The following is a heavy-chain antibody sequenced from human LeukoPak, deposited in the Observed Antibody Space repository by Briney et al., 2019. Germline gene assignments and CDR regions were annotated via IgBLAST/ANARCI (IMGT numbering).Heavy chain of an antibody. Sequence: GGSLRLSCAASGFTFSSYAMSWVRQAPGKGLEWVSAISGSGGSTYYADSVKGRFTISRDNSKTKLYLQMNSLRAEDTAVYYCAKGPTAHDAFDIWGQGTMVTVSS. V-gene: IGHV3-23*01. CDR2: ISGSGGST. J-gene: IGHJ3*02. D-gene: IGHD4-17*01. CDR3: AKGPTAHDAFDI. CDR1: GFTFSSYA.